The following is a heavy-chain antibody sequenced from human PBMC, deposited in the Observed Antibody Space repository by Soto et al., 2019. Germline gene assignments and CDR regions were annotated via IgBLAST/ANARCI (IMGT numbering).Heavy chain of an antibody. CDR1: GAALDSGNYY. CDR2: IYVTGAV. D-gene: IGHD2-21*01. V-gene: IGHV4-31*03. CDR3: ARLRIATNNYKWFDP. J-gene: IGHJ5*02. Sequence: SESLSLTCSVSGAALDSGNYYWSWIRQVPGKGLEWIGHIYVTGAVDYNPSLRDRITISQDTSERQFSLNLRLVTAADTAVYYCARLRIATNNYKWFDPWGQGTLVTVSS.